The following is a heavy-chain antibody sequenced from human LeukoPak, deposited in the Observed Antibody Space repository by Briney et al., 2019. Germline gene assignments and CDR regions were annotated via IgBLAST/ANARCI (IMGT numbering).Heavy chain of an antibody. D-gene: IGHD6-13*01. CDR3: AREPNYSSSWSPIDY. CDR1: GYTFTRYY. CDR2: INPNSGGT. Sequence: ASVKVSCKASGYTFTRYYMHWVGQAPGRGREWMGWINPNSGGTNYAQKFQGRVTMTRDTSISTAYMELSRLRSDDTAVYYCAREPNYSSSWSPIDYWGQGTLVTVSS. V-gene: IGHV1-2*02. J-gene: IGHJ4*02.